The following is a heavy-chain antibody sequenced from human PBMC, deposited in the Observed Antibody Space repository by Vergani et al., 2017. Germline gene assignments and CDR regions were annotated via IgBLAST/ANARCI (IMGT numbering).Heavy chain of an antibody. CDR1: GGSISSGGYY. V-gene: IGHV4-31*03. CDR3: ARSYDFWSGYYDDAFDI. D-gene: IGHD3-3*01. CDR2: IYYSGST. J-gene: IGHJ3*02. Sequence: QVQLQESGPGLVKPSQTLSLTCTVSGGSISSGGYYWSWIRQHPGKGLEWIGYIYYSGSTYYNPSLKSRVTISVDTSKNQFSLKLSSVTAADTAVYYCARSYDFWSGYYDDAFDIWGQGTIVTVSS.